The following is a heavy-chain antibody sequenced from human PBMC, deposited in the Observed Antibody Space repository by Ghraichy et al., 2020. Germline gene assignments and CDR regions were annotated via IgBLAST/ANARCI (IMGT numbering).Heavy chain of an antibody. J-gene: IGHJ4*02. V-gene: IGHV3-23*01. CDR2: ISGSGGST. CDR3: AKGVGSSPGFDY. Sequence: GESLNISCAASGFTFSNYAMSWVRQAPGKGLEWVSAISGSGGSTYYADSVKGRFTISRDNSKNTLYVQMNRLRAEDTAVYYCAKGVGSSPGFDYWGQGTLVTVSS. CDR1: GFTFSNYA. D-gene: IGHD6-6*01.